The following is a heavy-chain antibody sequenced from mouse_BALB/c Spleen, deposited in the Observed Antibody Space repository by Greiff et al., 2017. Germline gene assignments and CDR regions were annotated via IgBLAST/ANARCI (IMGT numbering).Heavy chain of an antibody. CDR2: IDPANGNT. CDR3: ARERGNYEFDD. Sequence: EVQLQESGAELVKPGASVKLSCTASGFNIKDSYMPWVKQRPGQGLEWIGRIDPANGNTKYDPKFQGKATITADTSSNTAYLQLSSLTSEDTAVDYCARERGNYEFDDWGQGTLVTVSA. J-gene: IGHJ3*01. V-gene: IGHV14-3*02. D-gene: IGHD2-1*01. CDR1: GFNIKDSY.